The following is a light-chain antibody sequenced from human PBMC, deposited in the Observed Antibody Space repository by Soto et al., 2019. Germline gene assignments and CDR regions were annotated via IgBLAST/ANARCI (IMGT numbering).Light chain of an antibody. CDR2: LGS. CDR3: MEAIQTSRT. CDR1: HSLLHSNGYNY. J-gene: IGKJ1*01. Sequence: DIVMTHSPLSLPVTPGEPSSISCRSSHSLLHSNGYNYLDWYLQKPGQSPQLLIYLGSNRSSGVPDRLSGSGSGTDFTLKISRVEAEDVGVYYGMEAIQTSRTFGEGTKV. V-gene: IGKV2-28*01.